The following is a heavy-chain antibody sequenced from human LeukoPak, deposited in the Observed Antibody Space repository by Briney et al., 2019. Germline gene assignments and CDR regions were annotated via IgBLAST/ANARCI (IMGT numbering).Heavy chain of an antibody. V-gene: IGHV1-46*01. Sequence: ASVEVSCKASGYTVTSYYMHWVRQAPGQGLEWMGILNPSGGSTSYAQKFQGRATLTRATSTSTVYMELSSLRSEDTAVYYCASVYNYGMGVWGQGTTVIVSS. CDR2: LNPSGGST. CDR3: ASVYNYGMGV. J-gene: IGHJ6*02. CDR1: GYTVTSYY.